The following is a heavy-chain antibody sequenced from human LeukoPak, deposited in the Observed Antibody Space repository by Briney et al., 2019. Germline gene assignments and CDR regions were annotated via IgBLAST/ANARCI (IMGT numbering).Heavy chain of an antibody. Sequence: PGGSLRLSRAASGFSLSSYWMSCVRQAPGKGREWVANINQDGSEKYYVASVKGRFTISRDNAKNSLHLQMDSLRVEDTAIYDCARGTVVIGYWGQGTLVTVSS. V-gene: IGHV3-7*01. J-gene: IGHJ4*02. CDR2: INQDGSEK. D-gene: IGHD4-23*01. CDR3: ARGTVVIGY. CDR1: GFSLSSYW.